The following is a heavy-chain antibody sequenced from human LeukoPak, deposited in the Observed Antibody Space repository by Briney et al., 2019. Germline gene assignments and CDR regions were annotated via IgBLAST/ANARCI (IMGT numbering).Heavy chain of an antibody. J-gene: IGHJ5*02. CDR2: ITPVIDST. V-gene: IGHV1-69*08. D-gene: IGHD1-26*01. CDR1: GGTFRSHT. Sequence: SVTVSCTTSGGTFRSHTFGWVRQAPGQGLEWMGRITPVIDSTKYAQKFQDRVTITADTSTGTAYLHLSSLTSEDTALYYCTRVNLRGSQYNWFDPWGQGTLVTVSS. CDR3: TRVNLRGSQYNWFDP.